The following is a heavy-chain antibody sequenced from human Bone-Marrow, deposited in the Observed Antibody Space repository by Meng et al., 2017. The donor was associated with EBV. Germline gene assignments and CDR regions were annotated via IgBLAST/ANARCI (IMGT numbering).Heavy chain of an antibody. J-gene: IGHJ4*02. CDR2: LIPMSDAP. V-gene: IGHV1-69*01. CDR3: ASESGRGFTPDY. D-gene: IGHD3-10*01. CDR1: GGTFRSDA. Sequence: QVQLVQSGAEVKKPGSWVKVSCKTSGGTFRSDAVSWVRQAPGQGLEWMGGLIPMSDAPHYAQKFQDRVRITADESTSTHYMDLSGLRSEDTAVYYCASESGRGFTPDYWGQGTLVTVSS.